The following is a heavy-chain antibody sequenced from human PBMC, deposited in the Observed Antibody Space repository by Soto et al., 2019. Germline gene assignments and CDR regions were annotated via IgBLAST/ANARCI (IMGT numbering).Heavy chain of an antibody. D-gene: IGHD3-3*01. CDR2: INEDSTYI. V-gene: IGHV3-21*02. CDR3: VRDFGAYFRSGYMGV. J-gene: IGHJ6*03. CDR1: GFTFSAFS. Sequence: EVRLVESGGGLVKPGGSLRLSCAASGFTFSAFSMYWVRQAPGKGLEWLSSINEDSTYIYYGDSLRGRSTISRDNAKDSVDLQLYSLRAQDTAVYYCVRDFGAYFRSGYMGVWGDGATVIVS.